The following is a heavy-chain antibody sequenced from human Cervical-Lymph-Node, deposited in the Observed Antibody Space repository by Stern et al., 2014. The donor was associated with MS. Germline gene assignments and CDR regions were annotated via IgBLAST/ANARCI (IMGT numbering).Heavy chain of an antibody. CDR2: IIPISGPA. CDR1: GDSLSRFA. CDR3: ASSYTGWDNPFHFYGMDV. J-gene: IGHJ6*02. V-gene: IGHV1-69*01. Sequence: MQLVQSGAEVKKPGSSVKVSCKASGDSLSRFAISWVRQAPGQGLEWMGGIIPISGPANYAQKFQGRVKLIADESTSTAYMELSSLKSEDAAVYYCASSYTGWDNPFHFYGMDVWGQGTTVTVSS. D-gene: IGHD6-19*01.